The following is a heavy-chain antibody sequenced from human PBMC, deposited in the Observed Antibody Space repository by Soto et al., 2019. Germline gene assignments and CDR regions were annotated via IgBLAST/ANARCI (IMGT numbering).Heavy chain of an antibody. CDR3: ARAAFILQVLGDVDTAMVTNFDYYYYGMDV. CDR2: IYYSGST. Sequence: NPSETLSLTCTVSGGSISSGGYYWSWIRQHPGKGLEWIGYIYYSGSTYYNPSLKSRVTISVDTSKNQFSLKLSSVTAADTAVYYCARAAFILQVLGDVDTAMVTNFDYYYYGMDVWGQGTTVTVSS. CDR1: GGSISSGGYY. D-gene: IGHD5-18*01. J-gene: IGHJ6*02. V-gene: IGHV4-31*03.